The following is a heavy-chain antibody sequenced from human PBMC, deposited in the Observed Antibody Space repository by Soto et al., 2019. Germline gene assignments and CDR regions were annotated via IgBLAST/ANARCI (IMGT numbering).Heavy chain of an antibody. CDR1: GYTFTSYY. CDR2: INPSGGST. J-gene: IGHJ4*02. V-gene: IGHV1-46*01. CDR3: ARGHDFWSGYYIGPFDY. Sequence: ASVKVSCKASGYTFTSYYMHWVRQAPGQGLEWMGIINPSGGSTSYAQKFQGRVTMTRDTSTSTVHMELSSLRSEDTAVYYCARGHDFWSGYYIGPFDYWGQGTLVTVSS. D-gene: IGHD3-3*01.